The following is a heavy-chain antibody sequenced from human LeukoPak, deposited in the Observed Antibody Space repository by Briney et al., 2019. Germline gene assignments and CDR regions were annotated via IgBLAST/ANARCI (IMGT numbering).Heavy chain of an antibody. CDR2: IYYSGST. CDR1: GGSISSYY. D-gene: IGHD3-10*01. CDR3: ARRGFGENFDY. Sequence: SETLSLTCTVSGGSISSYYWSWIRQPPGKGLEWIGYIYYSGSTNYNPSLKSRVTISVDTSKNQFSLTLSSVTAADTAVYYCARRGFGENFDYWGQGTLVTVSS. J-gene: IGHJ4*02. V-gene: IGHV4-59*01.